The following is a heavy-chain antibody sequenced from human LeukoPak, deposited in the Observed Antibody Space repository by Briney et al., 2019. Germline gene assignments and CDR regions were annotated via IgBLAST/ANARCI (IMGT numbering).Heavy chain of an antibody. Sequence: SETLSLTCTVSGGSISSSSYYWGWIRQPPGKGLEWIGSIYYSGSTYYNPSLKSRVTISVDTSKNQFSLKLSSVTAADTAVYYCARDSSRYYGDNNWFDPWGQGTLVTVSS. CDR1: GGSISSSSYY. V-gene: IGHV4-39*07. J-gene: IGHJ5*02. CDR3: ARDSSRYYGDNNWFDP. D-gene: IGHD2/OR15-2a*01. CDR2: IYYSGST.